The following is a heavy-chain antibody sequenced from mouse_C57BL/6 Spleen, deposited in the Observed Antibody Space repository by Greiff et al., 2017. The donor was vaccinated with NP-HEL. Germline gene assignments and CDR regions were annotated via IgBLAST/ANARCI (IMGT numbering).Heavy chain of an antibody. V-gene: IGHV5-17*01. CDR1: GFTFSDSG. D-gene: IGHD2-5*01. CDR3: ARREYSNYAMDD. J-gene: IGHJ4*01. CDR2: ISSGSSTI. Sequence: EVHLVESGGGLVKPGGSLKLSCAASGFTFSDSGMHWVRQAPEKGLEWVAYISSGSSTIYYADTVKGRLPISRDNAKNTLVLQMNSLRSEDTAMYYCARREYSNYAMDDWGQGTSVTVSS.